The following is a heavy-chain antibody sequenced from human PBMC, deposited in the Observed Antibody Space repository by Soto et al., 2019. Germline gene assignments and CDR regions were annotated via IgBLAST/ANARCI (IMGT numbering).Heavy chain of an antibody. CDR3: ARHTGEAARPTGPFDY. CDR1: GFTFVDFG. CDR2: IDWNGANT. V-gene: IGHV3-20*04. Sequence: GSLRLSCSSSGFTFVDFGVSLVRQAPVKGLEWVSGIDWNGANTRYEDSVTGSFTISRDNAKNSLYLHINSLRVDDTALFYCARHTGEAARPTGPFDYWGHGTVVTVSS. D-gene: IGHD1-1*01. J-gene: IGHJ4*01.